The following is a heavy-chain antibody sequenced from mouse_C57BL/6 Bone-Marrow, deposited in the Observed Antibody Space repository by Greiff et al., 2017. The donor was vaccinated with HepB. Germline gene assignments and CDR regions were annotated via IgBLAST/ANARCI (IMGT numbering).Heavy chain of an antibody. CDR2: IDPETGGT. D-gene: IGHD1-1*01. Sequence: QVQLQQSGAELVSPGASVTLSCKASGYTFTDYEMHWVKQTPVHGLEWIGAIDPETGGTAYNQKFKGKAILTADKSSSTAYMELRSLTSEDSAVYYCTRGVLRDFDVWGTGTTVTVSS. CDR1: GYTFTDYE. J-gene: IGHJ1*03. V-gene: IGHV1-15*01. CDR3: TRGVLRDFDV.